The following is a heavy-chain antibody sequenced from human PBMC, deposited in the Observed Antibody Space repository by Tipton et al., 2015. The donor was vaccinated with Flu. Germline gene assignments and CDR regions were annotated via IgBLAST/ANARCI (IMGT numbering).Heavy chain of an antibody. CDR3: AKVAGANPYWFFDV. J-gene: IGHJ2*01. CDR2: IYRDGTT. D-gene: IGHD1-26*01. CDR1: GFTVSSSY. Sequence: SLRLSCAPSGFTVSSSYMNWVRQAPGKGLEWVSLIYRDGTTYYADSVKGRFTVSRDSSQNTLYLQMSSLRVEDTAVYYCAKVAGANPYWFFDVWGRGTLVSVSS. V-gene: IGHV3-53*01.